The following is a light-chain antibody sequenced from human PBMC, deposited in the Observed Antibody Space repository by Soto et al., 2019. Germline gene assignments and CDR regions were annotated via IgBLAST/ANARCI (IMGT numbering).Light chain of an antibody. J-gene: IGLJ3*02. CDR2: EVT. Sequence: QSVLTQPASVSGSPGQSITISCTGTSSDVGGYNYVSWYQHYPGKAPKLMIYEVTNRPSGVSDRFSGSKSGSTASLTISGLQAEDEADYYCSSYTSGSSWVFGGGTKVTVL. CDR1: SSDVGGYNY. V-gene: IGLV2-14*01. CDR3: SSYTSGSSWV.